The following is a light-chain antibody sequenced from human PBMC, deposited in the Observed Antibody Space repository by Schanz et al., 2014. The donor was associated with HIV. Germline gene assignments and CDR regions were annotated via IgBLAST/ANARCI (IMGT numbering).Light chain of an antibody. V-gene: IGKV3-11*01. CDR3: QQRSNWVT. Sequence: EIVLTQSPATLSLSPGERATLSCRASQSVSSYLAWYQHKPGQAPRLLIHDASNRATGVPARFSGSGSGTDFTLTISGLEPEDFAVYYCQQRSNWVTFGQGTRLEVK. CDR2: DAS. J-gene: IGKJ5*01. CDR1: QSVSSY.